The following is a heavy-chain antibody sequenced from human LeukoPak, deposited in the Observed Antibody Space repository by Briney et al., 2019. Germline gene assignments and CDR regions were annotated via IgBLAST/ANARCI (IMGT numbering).Heavy chain of an antibody. V-gene: IGHV1-2*02. CDR3: ARVSGSGSYLYYYYMNV. D-gene: IGHD3-10*01. J-gene: IGHJ6*03. Sequence: ASVKVSCKASGYTFTGYYMHWVRQAPGQGLEWMGWINPNSGGTNYAQKFQGRVTVTRDTSISTAYMELSRLRSDDTAVYYCARVSGSGSYLYYYYMNVWGKGTTVTVSS. CDR1: GYTFTGYY. CDR2: INPNSGGT.